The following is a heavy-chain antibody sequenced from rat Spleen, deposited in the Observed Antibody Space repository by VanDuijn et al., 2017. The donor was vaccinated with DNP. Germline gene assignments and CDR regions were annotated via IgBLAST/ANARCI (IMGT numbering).Heavy chain of an antibody. Sequence: EVQLVESGGGLVQPGRSLKLSCEASGFTFSDYYMAWVRQAPTKGLEWVAYISYDGDTSDYGDSVKGRFTISRDNAKSTLYLQMNSRRSEDMATYYCVRPDYYAGSYPHYWGQGVMVTVSS. CDR3: VRPDYYAGSYPHY. V-gene: IGHV5-22*01. D-gene: IGHD1-12*02. J-gene: IGHJ2*01. CDR1: GFTFSDYY. CDR2: ISYDGDTS.